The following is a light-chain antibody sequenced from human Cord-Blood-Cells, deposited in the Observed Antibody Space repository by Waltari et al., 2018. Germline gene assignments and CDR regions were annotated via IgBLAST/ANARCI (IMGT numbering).Light chain of an antibody. CDR2: AAS. CDR3: QQSYSTPYT. Sequence: DIQMTQSPSSLSASVGDRVTIHCRASQSISSYLNWYQQKPGKAPKLLIYAASSLQSGVPSRFSGSGSGTEFTLTISSLQPEDFATYYCQQSYSTPYTFGQGTKLEIK. V-gene: IGKV1-39*01. CDR1: QSISSY. J-gene: IGKJ2*01.